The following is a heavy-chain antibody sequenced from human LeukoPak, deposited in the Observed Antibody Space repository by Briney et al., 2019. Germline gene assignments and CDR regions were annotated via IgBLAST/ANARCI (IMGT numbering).Heavy chain of an antibody. V-gene: IGHV4-34*01. CDR1: GGSFSGYY. CDR3: ARGSSSSSY. D-gene: IGHD6-13*01. Sequence: SETLSLTCAVYGGSFSGYYWSWIRQPPGKGLEWIGEINHGGSTNYNPSLKSRVTISVDTSKNQFSLKLSSVTAADTAVYYCARGSSSSSYWGQGTLVTVSS. J-gene: IGHJ4*02. CDR2: INHGGST.